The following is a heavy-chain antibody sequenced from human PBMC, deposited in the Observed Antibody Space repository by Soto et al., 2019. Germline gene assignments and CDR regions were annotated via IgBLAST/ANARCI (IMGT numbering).Heavy chain of an antibody. V-gene: IGHV1-69*12. CDR1: GGTFSDSA. J-gene: IGHJ4*02. CDR3: ARGLGGSYLPFDF. Sequence: QVHLVQSGAEVKKPGSSVKVSCKTSGGTFSDSAINWLRQTPGQGLEWMGGLVPMFRTANYAPNLQGRVSITAEESTSTVFMELSSLTFEDTAVYYCARGLGGSYLPFDFWGQGTLLTVSS. CDR2: LVPMFRTA. D-gene: IGHD1-26*01.